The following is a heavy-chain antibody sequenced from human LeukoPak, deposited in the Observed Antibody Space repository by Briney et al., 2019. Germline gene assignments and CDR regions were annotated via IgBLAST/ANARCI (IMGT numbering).Heavy chain of an antibody. CDR3: AKTTSYGQAWYFDY. V-gene: IGHV1-2*02. Sequence: ASVKVSCKASGYTFTGYYMHWVRQAPGQGLEWMGWINPNSGGTNYAQKFQGRVTMTRDTSISTAYMELSRLRSDDTAVYYCAKTTSYGQAWYFDYWGQGTLVTVSS. D-gene: IGHD5-18*01. CDR2: INPNSGGT. CDR1: GYTFTGYY. J-gene: IGHJ4*02.